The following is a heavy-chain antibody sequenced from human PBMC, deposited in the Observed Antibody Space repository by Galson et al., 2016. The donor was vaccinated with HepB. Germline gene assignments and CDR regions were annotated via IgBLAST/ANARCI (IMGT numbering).Heavy chain of an antibody. CDR2: INPGSGST. J-gene: IGHJ3*02. CDR1: GYTFTSYF. V-gene: IGHV1-46*01. D-gene: IGHD2-15*01. CDR3: VRESLVAATKDAFDI. Sequence: SVKVSCKASGYTFTSYFLHWVRQAPGQGLEWMGIINPGSGSTSYLQKFQGRVTMTRDTSTSTVYMELSSLRSDDTAVYYCVRESLVAATKDAFDIWGQGTMVTVSA.